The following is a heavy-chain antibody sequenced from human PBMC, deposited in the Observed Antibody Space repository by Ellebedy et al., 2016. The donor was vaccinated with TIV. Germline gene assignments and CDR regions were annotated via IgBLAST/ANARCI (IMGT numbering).Heavy chain of an antibody. CDR3: AHRPPYCSGATYYPGAFDI. CDR1: VFSLRTRAVG. D-gene: IGHD2-15*01. J-gene: IGHJ3*02. Sequence: SGPTLVTPTQTLMLTCTFSVFSLRTRAVGVGWTRQPPGKALEWLALIYWDDDKRYSPSLKNRLTITKDTSKNQVVLTMTNMDPLDTATYYCAHRPPYCSGATYYPGAFDIWGLGTMVTVSS. V-gene: IGHV2-5*02. CDR2: IYWDDDK.